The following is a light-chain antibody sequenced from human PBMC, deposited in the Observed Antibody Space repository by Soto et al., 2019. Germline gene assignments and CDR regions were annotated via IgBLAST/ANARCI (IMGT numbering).Light chain of an antibody. CDR3: QRYGSSPRT. V-gene: IGKV3-20*01. CDR1: QTVSSGY. Sequence: EVVLTQSPGTLSLSPGERDTLSCRASQTVSSGYLAWYQQKPGQSPRRLLYGASSRATSITARFSGSGYGTDITLTISRLEPEEFAGYYCQRYGSSPRTFGQGTKVEI. J-gene: IGKJ1*01. CDR2: GAS.